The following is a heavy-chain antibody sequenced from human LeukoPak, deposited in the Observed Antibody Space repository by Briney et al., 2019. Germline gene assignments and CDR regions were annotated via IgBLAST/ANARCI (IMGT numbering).Heavy chain of an antibody. CDR2: IYYSGST. V-gene: IGHV4-59*01. Sequence: SETLSLTCTVSGGSISGYYWSWIRQPPGKGLEGIGYIYYSGSTNYNPSRKSRVTISVDTSKNQFSLKLSSLTAADTAVYYCARAPYYYGSGNNGMDVWGKGTTVTVSS. CDR1: GGSISGYY. D-gene: IGHD3-10*01. J-gene: IGHJ6*04. CDR3: ARAPYYYGSGNNGMDV.